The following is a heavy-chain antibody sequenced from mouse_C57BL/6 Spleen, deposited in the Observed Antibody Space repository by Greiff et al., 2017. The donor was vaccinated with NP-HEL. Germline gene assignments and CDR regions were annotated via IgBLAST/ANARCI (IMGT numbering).Heavy chain of an antibody. D-gene: IGHD3-2*02. CDR3: ARDSSGLAWFAD. Sequence: EVQLQQSGPELVKPGASVKMSCKASGYTFTDYNMHWVKQSHGKSLEWIGYINPNNGGTSYNQKFKGKATLTVNKSSSTAYMELRSLTSEDSAVYDCARDSSGLAWFADWGQGTRVTVSA. J-gene: IGHJ3*01. CDR2: INPNNGGT. CDR1: GYTFTDYN. V-gene: IGHV1-22*01.